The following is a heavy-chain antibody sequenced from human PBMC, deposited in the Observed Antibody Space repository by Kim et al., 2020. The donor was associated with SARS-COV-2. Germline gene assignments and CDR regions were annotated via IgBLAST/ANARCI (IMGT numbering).Heavy chain of an antibody. D-gene: IGHD6-13*01. Sequence: FTISRDNAKNSLYLQMNSLRAEDTAVYYCAREPGESSSWYYKGRLYYFDYWGQGTLVTVSS. CDR3: AREPGESSSWYYKGRLYYFDY. V-gene: IGHV3-11*06. J-gene: IGHJ4*02.